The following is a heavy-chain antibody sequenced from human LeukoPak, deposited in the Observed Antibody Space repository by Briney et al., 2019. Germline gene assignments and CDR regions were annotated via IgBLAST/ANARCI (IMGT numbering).Heavy chain of an antibody. CDR3: ARDQIQWLLTSSVDY. V-gene: IGHV1-18*01. Sequence: LRASVKVSCKASGYTFTSYGINWVRQAPGQGLEWMGWISTYNGNTNYAQKLQGRIIMTTDTTTNTAYMELRSLRSDDTAVYYCARDQIQWLLTSSVDYWGQGTLVTVSS. J-gene: IGHJ4*02. D-gene: IGHD2-15*01. CDR1: GYTFTSYG. CDR2: ISTYNGNT.